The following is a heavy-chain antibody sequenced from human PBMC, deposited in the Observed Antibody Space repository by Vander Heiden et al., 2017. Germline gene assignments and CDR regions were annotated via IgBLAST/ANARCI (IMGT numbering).Heavy chain of an antibody. J-gene: IGHJ3*02. V-gene: IGHV5-51*01. D-gene: IGHD6-19*01. CDR2: IYPGDSDT. CDR1: GYRFTRYW. CDR3: ARRSGGWFVNDMTFDI. Sequence: DVPSVPSGAEGEKPGESLKILCQGSGYRFTRYWIRWGRQMPGKGLEWMGIIYPGDSDTRYSPSFQGQVTISADKSISTAYLQWSSLKASDTAMYYCARRSGGWFVNDMTFDIWGQGTMVTVS.